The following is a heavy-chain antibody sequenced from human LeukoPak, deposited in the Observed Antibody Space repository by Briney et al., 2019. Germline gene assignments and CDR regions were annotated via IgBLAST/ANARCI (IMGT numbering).Heavy chain of an antibody. Sequence: SETLSLTRTFPCCSIPSSSYCLGWLRHPPGNGLEWVGNIYHSGSTKYNPSLKSRVTISVDTSKKQFSLKLSSVTAADTAVYYCARDFGYYDTFKGNWFDPWGQGTLVTVSS. V-gene: IGHV4-39*07. CDR1: CCSIPSSSYC. CDR3: ARDFGYYDTFKGNWFDP. CDR2: IYHSGST. D-gene: IGHD3-9*01. J-gene: IGHJ5*02.